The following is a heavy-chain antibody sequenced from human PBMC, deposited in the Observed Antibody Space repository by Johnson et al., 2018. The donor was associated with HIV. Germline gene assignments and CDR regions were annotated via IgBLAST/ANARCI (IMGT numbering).Heavy chain of an antibody. D-gene: IGHD3-22*01. Sequence: RQAPGKGLEWVANIKQDGSEKYYVDSLKGRFTISRDNDKSSLFLQMNSLRTEDTAVYYCARDAERSSDYPPDAFDIWGQGTMVTVSS. CDR2: IKQDGSEK. V-gene: IGHV3-7*05. J-gene: IGHJ3*02. CDR3: ARDAERSSDYPPDAFDI.